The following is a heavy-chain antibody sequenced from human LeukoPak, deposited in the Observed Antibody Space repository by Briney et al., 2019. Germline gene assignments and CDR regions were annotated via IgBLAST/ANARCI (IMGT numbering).Heavy chain of an antibody. J-gene: IGHJ6*02. CDR1: GYTFTGYY. D-gene: IGHD1-26*01. Sequence: ASVKVSCKASGYTFTGYYMHWVRQAPGQGLEWMGWINPNSGGTNYAQKFQGRVTMTRDTSISTAYMELSRLRSDDTAVYYCAREVEAGRYYYCGMDVWGQGTTVTVSS. V-gene: IGHV1-2*02. CDR2: INPNSGGT. CDR3: AREVEAGRYYYCGMDV.